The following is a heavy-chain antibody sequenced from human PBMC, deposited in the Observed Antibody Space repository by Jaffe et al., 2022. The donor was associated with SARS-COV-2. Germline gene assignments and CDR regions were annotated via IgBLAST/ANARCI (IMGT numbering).Heavy chain of an antibody. Sequence: QVQLVESGGGVVQPGRSLRLSCAASGFTFSSYGMHWVRQAPGKGLEWVAVIWYDGSNKYYADSVKGRFTISRDNSKNTLYLQMNSLRAEDTAVYYCARDAVMGGSYLYFDYWGQGTLVTVSS. V-gene: IGHV3-33*01. J-gene: IGHJ4*02. CDR3: ARDAVMGGSYLYFDY. CDR1: GFTFSSYG. CDR2: IWYDGSNK. D-gene: IGHD1-26*01.